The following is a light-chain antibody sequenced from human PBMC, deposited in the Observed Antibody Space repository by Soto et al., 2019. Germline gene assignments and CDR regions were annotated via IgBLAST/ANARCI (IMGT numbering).Light chain of an antibody. J-gene: IGKJ4*01. CDR1: QSVSSN. CDR3: QQYNNWPPLT. CDR2: GAS. Sequence: EIVMTQSPATLSVSPGERATLSCRASQSVSSNLAWYQQKPGQAPRLLIYGASTRATGVPARFSGSGSGTGFTLIISSLQSEDFAIYYCQQYNNWPPLTFGGGTKVDIK. V-gene: IGKV3-15*01.